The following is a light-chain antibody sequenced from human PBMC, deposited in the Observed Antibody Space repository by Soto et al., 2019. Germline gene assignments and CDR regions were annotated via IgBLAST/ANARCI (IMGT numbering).Light chain of an antibody. V-gene: IGLV2-14*01. CDR1: SSDVGGYNY. Sequence: QSALSQPASVSGSPGQSITISCTVTSSDVGGYNYVSWYQQHPGKAPKLMIYEVSTRPSGVSNRFSGSKSGNTASLTISGLQAEDESDYYCSSYTSSSTYVFGTGTKVTVL. J-gene: IGLJ1*01. CDR3: SSYTSSSTYV. CDR2: EVS.